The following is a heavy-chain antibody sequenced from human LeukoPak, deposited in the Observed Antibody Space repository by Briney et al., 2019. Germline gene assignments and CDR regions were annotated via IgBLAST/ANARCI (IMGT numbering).Heavy chain of an antibody. CDR3: AKVRVVFNWNYAYYFDY. Sequence: GGSLRLSCAASGFTFSSYSMNWVRQAPGKGLEWVSSISSSSSYIYYADSMKGRFTISRDNAKNSLYLQMNSLRAEDTAVYYCAKVRVVFNWNYAYYFDYWGQGTLVTVSS. D-gene: IGHD1-7*01. CDR1: GFTFSSYS. J-gene: IGHJ4*02. V-gene: IGHV3-21*01. CDR2: ISSSSSYI.